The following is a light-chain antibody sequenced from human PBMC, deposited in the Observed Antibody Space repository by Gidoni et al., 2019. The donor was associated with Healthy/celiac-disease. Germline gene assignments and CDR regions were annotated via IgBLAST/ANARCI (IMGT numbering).Light chain of an antibody. CDR3: QQYGSSPWT. CDR1: QSVSSSY. CDR2: GAS. V-gene: IGKV3-20*01. J-gene: IGKJ1*01. Sequence: DIVLTPSPGTLSLSPGERATLSCRASQSVSSSYLAWYQQKPGQAPRLLIYGASSRATGIPDRFSGSGSGTDFTLTISRLEPEDFAGYYCQQYGSSPWTFGQGTKVEIK.